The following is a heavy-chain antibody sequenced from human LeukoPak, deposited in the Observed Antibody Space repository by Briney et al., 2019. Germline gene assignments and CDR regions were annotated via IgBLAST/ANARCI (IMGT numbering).Heavy chain of an antibody. Sequence: PGGSLRLSCAASGFTFSSYAMSWVRQAPGKGLEWVSAISGSGGSTYYADSVKGRFTISRDNSKNSLYLQMNSLRAEDTAVYYCAKDIYYYGSGSYYQFDYWGQGTLVTVSS. V-gene: IGHV3-23*01. D-gene: IGHD3-10*01. CDR2: ISGSGGST. J-gene: IGHJ4*02. CDR3: AKDIYYYGSGSYYQFDY. CDR1: GFTFSSYA.